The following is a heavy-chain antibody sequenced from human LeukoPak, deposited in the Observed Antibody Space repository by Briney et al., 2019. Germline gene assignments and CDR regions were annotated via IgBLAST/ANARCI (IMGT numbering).Heavy chain of an antibody. CDR3: ARALPYYYDSSVDY. D-gene: IGHD3-22*01. CDR1: GYTFTSYG. CDR2: ISAYNGNT. V-gene: IGHV1-18*01. Sequence: ASVKVSCKASGYTFTSYGISWVRQAPGQGLEWMGWISAYNGNTNYAQKLQGRVTMTTDTSTSTAYMELRSLRSDDTAVYYRARALPYYYDSSVDYWRQGTLVTVSS. J-gene: IGHJ4*02.